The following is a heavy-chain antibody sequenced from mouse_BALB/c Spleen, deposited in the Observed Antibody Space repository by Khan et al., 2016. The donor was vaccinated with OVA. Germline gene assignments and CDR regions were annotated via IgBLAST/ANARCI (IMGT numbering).Heavy chain of an antibody. D-gene: IGHD2-3*01. CDR2: INSDGSAI. CDR3: MRYDGYYWYFDV. CDR1: GFTFSGFW. J-gene: IGHJ1*01. Sequence: EVQLLETGGGLVQPGGSRGLSCEGSGFTFSGFWMSWVRQTPGKTLEWIGDINSDGSAINYAPSIKDRFTIFRDNDKSTLYLQMSNVRSEDTATYFCMRYDGYYWYFDVWGAGTTVPVSS. V-gene: IGHV11-2*02.